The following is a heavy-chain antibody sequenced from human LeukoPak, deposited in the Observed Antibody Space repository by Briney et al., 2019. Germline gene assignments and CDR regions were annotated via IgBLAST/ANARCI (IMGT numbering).Heavy chain of an antibody. CDR1: GFTFSSYW. J-gene: IGHJ5*02. CDR2: INTDGSST. V-gene: IGHV3-74*01. D-gene: IGHD3-16*01. Sequence: GRSLRLSCAASGFTFSSYWMHWVRQAPGKGLVWVSRINTDGSSTSYADSVKGRFTISRDSAKNTLYLQMNSLRAEDTAVYYCARVGGRQLYNWFDPWGQGTLVTVSS. CDR3: ARVGGRQLYNWFDP.